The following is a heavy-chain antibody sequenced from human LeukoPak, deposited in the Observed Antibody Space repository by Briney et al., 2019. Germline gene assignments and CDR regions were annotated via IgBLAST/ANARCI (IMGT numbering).Heavy chain of an antibody. Sequence: GGSLRLSCAASGFTFSRYWMSWVRQAPGKGLEWVANIKQDGSEKYYVDSVKGRFTISRDNAKNSLYLQMNSLRAEDTAVYYCARVSVITFGGVIVDNFDYWGQGTLVTVSS. V-gene: IGHV3-7*01. J-gene: IGHJ4*02. CDR1: GFTFSRYW. D-gene: IGHD3-16*02. CDR2: IKQDGSEK. CDR3: ARVSVITFGGVIVDNFDY.